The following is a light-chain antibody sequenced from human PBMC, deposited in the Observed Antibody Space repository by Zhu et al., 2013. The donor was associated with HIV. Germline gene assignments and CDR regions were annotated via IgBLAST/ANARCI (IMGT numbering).Light chain of an antibody. CDR2: GAS. CDR1: QSVSTY. V-gene: IGKV3-20*01. Sequence: EIVLTQSPATLSLSPGERATLSCRASQSVSTYLAWYQQRPGQPPRLLIYGASSRATGVPDRVTGSGSETDFTLSISRLEPEDLAVYYCHQYGSSLWTFGQGTKVEIK. J-gene: IGKJ1*01. CDR3: HQYGSSLWT.